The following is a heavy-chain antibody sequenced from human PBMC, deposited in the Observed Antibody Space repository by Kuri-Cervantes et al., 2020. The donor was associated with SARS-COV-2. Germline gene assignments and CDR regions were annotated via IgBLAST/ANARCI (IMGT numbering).Heavy chain of an antibody. CDR2: TYYRSKWYD. V-gene: IGHV6-1*01. CDR1: GDSVSSKIAA. Sequence: SCAISGDSVSSKIAAWNWIRQSPSRGLEWLGRTYYRSKWYDDYAVSVKSRISINPDTSKNQFSLHLNSVTPEDTAVYYCARGTNWPPDGWLDPWGQGTLVTVSS. CDR3: ARGTNWPPDGWLDP. J-gene: IGHJ5*02. D-gene: IGHD7-27*01.